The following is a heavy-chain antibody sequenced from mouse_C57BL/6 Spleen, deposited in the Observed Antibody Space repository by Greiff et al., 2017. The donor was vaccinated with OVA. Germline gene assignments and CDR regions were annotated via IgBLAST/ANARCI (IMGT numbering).Heavy chain of an antibody. CDR3: TTLSYGSLDFDV. CDR2: IDPEDGDT. D-gene: IGHD1-1*01. CDR1: GFNIKDYY. J-gene: IGHJ1*03. V-gene: IGHV14-1*01. Sequence: VQLQQSGAELVRPGASVKLSCTASGFNIKDYYMHWVKQRPEQGLEWIGRIDPEDGDTEYAPKFQGKATMTAATSSNTAYLQLSSLTSEDTAVYYCTTLSYGSLDFDVWGTGTTVTVSS.